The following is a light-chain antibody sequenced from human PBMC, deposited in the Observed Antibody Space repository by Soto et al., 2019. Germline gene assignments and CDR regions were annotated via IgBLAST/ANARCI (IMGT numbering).Light chain of an antibody. CDR3: QLYKNVILT. CDR1: EDVSDY. V-gene: IGKV1-33*01. J-gene: IGKJ4*01. Sequence: DIKMTQSPSSLSASVGDRVTLTCQASEDVSDYVNWYQQKPGRAPKLLIYDASKLETGVPSRFSGRGSGTDFSFTIRDLQPEDFATYYCQLYKNVILTFCGGTRVDI. CDR2: DAS.